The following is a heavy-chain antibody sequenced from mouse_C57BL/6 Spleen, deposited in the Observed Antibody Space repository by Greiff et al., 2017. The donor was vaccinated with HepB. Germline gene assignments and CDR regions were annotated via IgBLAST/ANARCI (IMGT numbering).Heavy chain of an antibody. CDR1: GYTFTSYW. V-gene: IGHV1-53*01. J-gene: IGHJ2*01. Sequence: QVQLKQPGTELVKPGASVKLSCKASGYTFTSYWMHWVKQRPGQGLEWIGNINPSNGGTNYNEKFKSKATLTVDKSSSTAYMQLSSLTSEDSAVYYCARCRYYGSSYEDYFDYWGQGTTLTVSS. D-gene: IGHD1-1*01. CDR2: INPSNGGT. CDR3: ARCRYYGSSYEDYFDY.